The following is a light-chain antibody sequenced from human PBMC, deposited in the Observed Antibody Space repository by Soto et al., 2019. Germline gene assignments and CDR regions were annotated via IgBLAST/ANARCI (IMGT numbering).Light chain of an antibody. J-gene: IGLJ1*01. CDR2: EVS. Sequence: SALTQPPSVSGSPGQSVTIHCTGSSSDVGSFSRVSWYQQPPGTAPKLIIYEVSYRPSGVPDRFSGSKSGNTASLTISGLLAEDEADYYCSSYTTSNTYVFGTGTKVTVL. V-gene: IGLV2-18*02. CDR3: SSYTTSNTYV. CDR1: SSDVGSFSR.